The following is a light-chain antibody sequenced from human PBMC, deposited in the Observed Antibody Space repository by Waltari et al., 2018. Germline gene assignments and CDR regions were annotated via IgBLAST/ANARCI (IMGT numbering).Light chain of an antibody. CDR3: SSYISSSTLEL. Sequence: QSALTQPASVSGSPGQSITISCTGTSSDVGAYNYVSWYQPHPGKAPKPIIFDVSNRPAGVSNRFSGSKSGNTASLTISGHQAEDEAEYYCSSYISSSTLELFGGGTSLTVL. CDR2: DVS. V-gene: IGLV2-14*03. J-gene: IGLJ2*01. CDR1: SSDVGAYNY.